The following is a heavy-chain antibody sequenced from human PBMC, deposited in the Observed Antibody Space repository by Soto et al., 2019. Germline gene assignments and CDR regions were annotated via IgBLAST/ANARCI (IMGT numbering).Heavy chain of an antibody. CDR2: IYYSGSA. D-gene: IGHD3-22*01. CDR3: PRAPYYDSGGIEG. Sequence: SETLSLTCTVSGGSINSYYWSWIRQPPGRGLEWIAYIYYSGSANYNPSLMSRVAISVDTSKNQFSLKLSSVIEEDTDVYYWPRAPYYDSGGIEGWGQGTLVNVSS. J-gene: IGHJ4*02. V-gene: IGHV4-59*01. CDR1: GGSINSYY.